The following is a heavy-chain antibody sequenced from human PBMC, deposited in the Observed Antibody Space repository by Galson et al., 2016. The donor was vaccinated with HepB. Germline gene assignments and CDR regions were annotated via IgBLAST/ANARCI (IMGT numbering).Heavy chain of an antibody. CDR1: GYTFSHFR. CDR3: TRENWYLDY. CDR2: VNPNSGAA. Sequence: SVKVSCKASGYTFSHFRVHWVRQAPGQGLEWMGRVNPNSGAADYAQNFQGRVSMATDSSVNTVYLVLNSLTSDDTAVYFCTRENWYLDYWGQGTPVIVSP. V-gene: IGHV1-2*06. J-gene: IGHJ4*02. D-gene: IGHD1-1*01.